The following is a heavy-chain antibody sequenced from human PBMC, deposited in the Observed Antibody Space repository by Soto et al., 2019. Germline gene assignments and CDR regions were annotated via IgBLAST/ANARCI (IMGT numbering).Heavy chain of an antibody. J-gene: IGHJ6*02. V-gene: IGHV1-3*01. Sequence: QVQLVQSGAEVKEPGASVKVSCKASGYTFINYAVHWARQAPGQSLEWMGWINADSGDTKYSQKFQDRVTITRDTSASTADMELRSLRSEDTDIYYCARGATEAWPWDVWGQGSTVIVSS. D-gene: IGHD5-12*01. CDR1: GYTFINYA. CDR3: ARGATEAWPWDV. CDR2: INADSGDT.